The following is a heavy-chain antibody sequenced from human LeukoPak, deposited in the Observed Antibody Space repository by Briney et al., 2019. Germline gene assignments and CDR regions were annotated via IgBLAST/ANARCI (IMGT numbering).Heavy chain of an antibody. CDR3: PELGITMIGGV. V-gene: IGHV3-48*03. D-gene: IGHD3-10*02. CDR1: GFTFSSYE. Sequence: GGSLRFSYADSGFTFSSYEINWVRQAPGKGLEWVSYISSSGSTIYYADSVKGRFTISRDNAKNSLYLQMNSLRAEDTAVYYCPELGITMIGGVWGKGTTVTISS. J-gene: IGHJ6*04. CDR2: ISSSGSTI.